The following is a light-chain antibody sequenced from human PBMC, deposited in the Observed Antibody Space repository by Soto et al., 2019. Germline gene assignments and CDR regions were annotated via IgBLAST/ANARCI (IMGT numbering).Light chain of an antibody. Sequence: QSVLTQPPSVSGAPGQRVSISCTGSSSNIGARYVVYWYQQLPGTAPKLLVSGVNDRPSGVPDRFSGSTSVTSASLAITGLQAEDEADYYCQSYDSSLSGSVFGTGTKVTVL. CDR2: GVN. V-gene: IGLV1-40*01. CDR1: SSNIGARYV. CDR3: QSYDSSLSGSV. J-gene: IGLJ1*01.